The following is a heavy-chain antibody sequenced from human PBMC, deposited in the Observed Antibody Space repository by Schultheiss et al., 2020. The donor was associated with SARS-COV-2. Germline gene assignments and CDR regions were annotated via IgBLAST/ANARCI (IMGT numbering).Heavy chain of an antibody. CDR1: GGSISSGGYY. J-gene: IGHJ4*02. CDR2: IYYSGST. Sequence: SETLSLTCTVSGGSISSGGYYWSWIRQPPGKGLEWIGYIYYSGSTNYNPSLKSRVTISVDTSKNQFSLKLSSVTAADTAVYYCARDWSGDIVVVPAAGAFDYWGQGTLVTVSS. CDR3: ARDWSGDIVVVPAAGAFDY. D-gene: IGHD2-2*01. V-gene: IGHV4-61*08.